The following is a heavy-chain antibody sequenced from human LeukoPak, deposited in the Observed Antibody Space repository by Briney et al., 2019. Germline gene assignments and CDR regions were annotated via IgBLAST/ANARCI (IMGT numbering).Heavy chain of an antibody. CDR3: ARGSTGVYYYYGMDV. CDR2: IIPIFGTA. J-gene: IGHJ6*02. V-gene: IGHV1-69*13. CDR1: GGTFSSHA. Sequence: SVKVSCKASGGTFSSHAISWVRQAPGQGLEWMGGIIPIFGTANYAQKFQGRVTITADESTSTAYMELSSLRSEDTAVYYCARGSTGVYYYYGMDVWGQGTTVTVSS. D-gene: IGHD7-27*01.